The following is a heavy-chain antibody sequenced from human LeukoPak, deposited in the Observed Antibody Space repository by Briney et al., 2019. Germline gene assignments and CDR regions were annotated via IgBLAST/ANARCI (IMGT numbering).Heavy chain of an antibody. V-gene: IGHV1-46*01. CDR2: IDPTGGTT. CDR3: ARAEAYGDYDY. J-gene: IGHJ4*02. D-gene: IGHD4-17*01. Sequence: ASVKVSCKAYVWTCTSYYIHWVRQAPGQGLEWMGIIDPTGGTTNYAQKFQGRVTVTRDTSTSNVYMELSSLRSEDTAVYYCARAEAYGDYDYWGQGTLVTVSS. CDR1: VWTCTSYY.